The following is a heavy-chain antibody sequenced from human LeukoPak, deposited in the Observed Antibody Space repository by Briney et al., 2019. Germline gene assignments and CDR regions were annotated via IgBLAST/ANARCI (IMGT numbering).Heavy chain of an antibody. V-gene: IGHV4-31*03. CDR2: IYYSGST. Sequence: PSETLSLTCTVSGGSISSGGYYWSWIRQHPGKGLEWIGYIYYSGSTYYNPSLKSRVTISVDTSKNQFSLKLSSETAADTAVYYCARAAYCSSTSCYGWFDPWGQGTLVTVSS. CDR1: GGSISSGGYY. J-gene: IGHJ5*02. D-gene: IGHD2-2*01. CDR3: ARAAYCSSTSCYGWFDP.